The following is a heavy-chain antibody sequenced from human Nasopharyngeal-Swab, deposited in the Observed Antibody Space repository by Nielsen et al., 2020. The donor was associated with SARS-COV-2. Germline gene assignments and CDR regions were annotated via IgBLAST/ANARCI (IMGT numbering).Heavy chain of an antibody. J-gene: IGHJ4*02. Sequence: ASVKVSCKASGYTFRSYGISWVRQAPGQGLEWMGWISAYNGNTNYAQKLQGRVTMTTDTSTNTAYMELRSLKSDDAAVYYCAVTWDYWGQGTLVTVSS. V-gene: IGHV1-18*01. CDR3: AVTWDY. CDR2: ISAYNGNT. D-gene: IGHD2-21*02. CDR1: GYTFRSYG.